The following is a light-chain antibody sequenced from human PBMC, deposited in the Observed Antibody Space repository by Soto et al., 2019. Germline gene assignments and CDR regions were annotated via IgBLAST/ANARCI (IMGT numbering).Light chain of an antibody. J-gene: IGLJ1*01. Sequence: QSALTQPASVSGSPGQSITISCTGTSSDVGGYNYVSWYQQLPGKAPKLMIYDVSDRPSGVSNRFSGSKSGNTASLTISGLQTEDEADYYCSSYTSGSLYVFGTGTKVTVL. CDR2: DVS. V-gene: IGLV2-14*01. CDR1: SSDVGGYNY. CDR3: SSYTSGSLYV.